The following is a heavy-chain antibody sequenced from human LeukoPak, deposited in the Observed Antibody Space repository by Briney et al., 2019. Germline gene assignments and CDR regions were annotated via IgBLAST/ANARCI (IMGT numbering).Heavy chain of an antibody. V-gene: IGHV3-49*04. CDR3: TREGDGNRVD. Sequence: GRSLRLSCTASGFTFGDYAMSWVRQAPGKGLEWVGFIRSKAYGGTTEYAASVKGRFTISRDDSQSIAYLQMNSLKTEDTAVYYCTREGDGNRVDWGQGTLVTVSS. CDR2: IRSKAYGGTT. D-gene: IGHD1-14*01. CDR1: GFTFGDYA. J-gene: IGHJ4*02.